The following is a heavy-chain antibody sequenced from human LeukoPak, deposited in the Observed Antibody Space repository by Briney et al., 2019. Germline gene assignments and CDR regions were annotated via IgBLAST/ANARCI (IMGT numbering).Heavy chain of an antibody. J-gene: IGHJ4*01. V-gene: IGHV3-21*01. CDR3: ARDRGAYCGGDCYLGFDY. Sequence: GGSLRLSCAASGYTLSSYTMKWVRQAPGKGLEWVSSIAGSSGYISYADSVKGRFTISRDNAKKSLYLQMTSLTAEDTAVYYCARDRGAYCGGDCYLGFDYWGRGTLVTVSS. CDR2: IAGSSGYI. CDR1: GYTLSSYT. D-gene: IGHD2-21*02.